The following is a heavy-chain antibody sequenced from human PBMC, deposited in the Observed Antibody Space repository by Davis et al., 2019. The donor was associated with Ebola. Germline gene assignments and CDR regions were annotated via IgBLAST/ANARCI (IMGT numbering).Heavy chain of an antibody. J-gene: IGHJ4*02. CDR1: GFTFRSYT. CDR2: LSSSSTYI. D-gene: IGHD2-15*01. CDR3: ARDPASPRPDMFDY. Sequence: GESLNTSCVSSGFTFRSYTMNWVRPAPGKGLEWVSSLSSSSTYIYYADSVKGRFTVSRDNAKNSLYLQMNSLRADDTAVYYCARDPASPRPDMFDYWGQGAMVTVSS. V-gene: IGHV3-21*01.